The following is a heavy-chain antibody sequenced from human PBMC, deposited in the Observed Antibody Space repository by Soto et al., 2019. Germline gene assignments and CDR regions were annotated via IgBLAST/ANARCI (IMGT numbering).Heavy chain of an antibody. CDR1: GFSVSNSY. J-gene: IGHJ4*02. D-gene: IGHD4-17*01. CDR2: IYIGDST. CDR3: AKGSGDYTPFDY. Sequence: EVQLVETGGDLIQPGGSLRLSCAAYGFSVSNSYMGWVRQAPGKGLEWVSLIYIGDSTYYVDSVKGRFTISRDNSKNTLQLQMNSLRAEDTALYYCAKGSGDYTPFDYWGQGTLVTVSS. V-gene: IGHV3-53*02.